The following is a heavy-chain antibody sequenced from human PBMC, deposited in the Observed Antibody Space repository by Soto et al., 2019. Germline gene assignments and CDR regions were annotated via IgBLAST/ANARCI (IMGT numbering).Heavy chain of an antibody. CDR2: ISGTASRT. CDR3: ATSFRYFDK. V-gene: IGHV3-23*01. D-gene: IGHD3-9*01. CDR1: GFTPTTTP. Sequence: PGGSLRLSCAGSGFTPTTTPLSWVRQPPGKGLEWVTTISGTASRTYYVDSVKGRFFISRDNSKNTVTLQMNNLTVDDTAVYYCATSFRYFDKWGQGTRVTVSS. J-gene: IGHJ4*02.